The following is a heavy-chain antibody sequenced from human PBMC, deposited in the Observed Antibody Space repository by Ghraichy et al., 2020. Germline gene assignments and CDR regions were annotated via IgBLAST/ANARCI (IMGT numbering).Heavy chain of an antibody. CDR3: ARVQDIVVIPTVYGMDV. J-gene: IGHJ6*02. V-gene: IGHV3-21*01. Sequence: DSVKGRFTISRDNARSSLYLQMNSLRAGDTAVYYCARVQDIVVIPTVYGMDVWGQGTTVTVSS. D-gene: IGHD2-2*01.